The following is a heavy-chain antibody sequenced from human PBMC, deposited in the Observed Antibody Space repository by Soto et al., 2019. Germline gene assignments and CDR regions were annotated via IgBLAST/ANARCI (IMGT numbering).Heavy chain of an antibody. J-gene: IGHJ6*02. V-gene: IGHV4-39*01. CDR3: ARSLSSSWPHYYYYYGMDV. CDR2: IYYSGST. Sequence: PSETLSLTCTVSGGSISSYYWGWIRQPPGKGLEWIGSIYYSGSTYYNPSLKSRVTISVDTSKNQFSLKLSSVTAADTAVYYCARSLSSSWPHYYYYYGMDVWGQGTTVTVSS. CDR1: GGSISSYY. D-gene: IGHD6-13*01.